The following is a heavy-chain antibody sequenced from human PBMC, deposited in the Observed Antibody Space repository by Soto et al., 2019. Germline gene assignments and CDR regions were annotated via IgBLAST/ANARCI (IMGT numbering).Heavy chain of an antibody. D-gene: IGHD3-22*01. V-gene: IGHV4-61*01. J-gene: IGHJ4*02. Sequence: QVQLQESGPGLVKPSETLSLTCTVSGGSVSSGNYYWSWIRQPPGKGLEWIGYFYYTGSINYNPSLNGRVTIFISTSKKQYSLRLRSVTAADTAVYYCARSMFYSDGTNFSPFEHWGQGTLVTASS. CDR2: FYYTGSI. CDR3: ARSMFYSDGTNFSPFEH. CDR1: GGSVSSGNYY.